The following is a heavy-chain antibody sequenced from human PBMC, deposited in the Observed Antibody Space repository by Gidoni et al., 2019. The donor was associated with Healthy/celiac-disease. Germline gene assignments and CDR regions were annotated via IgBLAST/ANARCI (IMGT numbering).Heavy chain of an antibody. V-gene: IGHV3-30*04. CDR3: ARDRSPRYYYDSSGYPDY. D-gene: IGHD3-22*01. Sequence: QVQLVESGGGVVQPGRSLRLSCAASGFTFSSYARHWVRQAPGKGLEWVAVISYDGSNKYYADSVKGRFTISRDNSKNTLYLQMNSLRAEDTAVYYCARDRSPRYYYDSSGYPDYWGQGTLVTVSS. CDR1: GFTFSSYA. J-gene: IGHJ4*02. CDR2: ISYDGSNK.